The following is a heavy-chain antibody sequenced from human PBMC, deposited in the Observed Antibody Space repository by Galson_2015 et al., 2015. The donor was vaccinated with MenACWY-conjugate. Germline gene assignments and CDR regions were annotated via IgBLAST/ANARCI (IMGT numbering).Heavy chain of an antibody. CDR2: IYPGDSDT. D-gene: IGHD6-6*01. CDR3: ARQGFGSSSLDY. Sequence: QSGAEVKKPGKSLKISCKGSGYTFTSNWIGWVRQMPGKGLEWMGIIYPGDSDTRYTPSFQGHVTISADKSINTAYLQWGSLEASDTAMYYCARQGFGSSSLDYWGQGTLVTVSS. CDR1: GYTFTSNW. J-gene: IGHJ4*02. V-gene: IGHV5-51*01.